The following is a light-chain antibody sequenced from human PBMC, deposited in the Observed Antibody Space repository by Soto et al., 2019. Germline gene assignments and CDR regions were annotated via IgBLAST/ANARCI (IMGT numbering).Light chain of an antibody. V-gene: IGLV1-44*01. CDR2: TND. J-gene: IGLJ1*01. CDR1: SSNIGTSS. Sequence: QSVLTQPPSASGTPGQTVTISCSGSSSNIGTSSVHWYKHLPGTAPKPLIYTNDQRPSGVPDRFSGSKSGTSASLAISRLQSEDEADYYCAVWDDGLNGHVFGAGTKVTVL. CDR3: AVWDDGLNGHV.